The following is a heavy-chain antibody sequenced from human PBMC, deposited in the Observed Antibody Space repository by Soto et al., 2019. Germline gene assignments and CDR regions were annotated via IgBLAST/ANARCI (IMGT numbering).Heavy chain of an antibody. CDR3: NLGIAVAGYYFDY. Sequence: PSDTLSLTCAVYGGSFSGYYWSWIRQPPGKGLEWIGEINHSGSTNHNPSLKSRVTISVDTSKNQFSLKLSSVTAADTAVYYCNLGIAVAGYYFDYWGQGTLVTVSS. CDR1: GGSFSGYY. V-gene: IGHV4-34*01. CDR2: INHSGST. D-gene: IGHD6-19*01. J-gene: IGHJ4*02.